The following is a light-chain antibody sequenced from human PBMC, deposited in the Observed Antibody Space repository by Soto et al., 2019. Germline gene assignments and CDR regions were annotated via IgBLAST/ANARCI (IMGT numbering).Light chain of an antibody. CDR1: SNDVGSYKL. V-gene: IGLV2-23*02. CDR2: EVI. CDR3: CSYSGRTTWV. J-gene: IGLJ3*02. Sequence: QPVLTQPASVSGSPGQSITISCTGTSNDVGSYKLVSWYQRHPGKAPKLLIYEVIKRPSGVSSSFSASKSGNTASLTISGLQAEDEADYFCCSYSGRTTWVFGGGTKVTVL.